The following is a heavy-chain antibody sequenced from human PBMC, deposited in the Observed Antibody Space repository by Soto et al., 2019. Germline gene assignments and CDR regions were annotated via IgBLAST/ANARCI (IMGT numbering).Heavy chain of an antibody. CDR2: IYYSGST. Sequence: WETLSLTCTVSGGSISSYYWSWIRQPPGKGLEWIGYIYYSGSTNYNPSLKSRVTISVDTSKNQFSPKLSSVTAADTAVYYCARARKETTVRGIDYYYYYGMDVWGQGTTVTVSS. D-gene: IGHD4-4*01. J-gene: IGHJ6*02. V-gene: IGHV4-59*01. CDR3: ARARKETTVRGIDYYYYYGMDV. CDR1: GGSISSYY.